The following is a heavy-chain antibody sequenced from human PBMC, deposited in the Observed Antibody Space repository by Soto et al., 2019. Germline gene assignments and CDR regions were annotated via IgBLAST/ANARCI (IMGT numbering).Heavy chain of an antibody. CDR3: ARAPYYDILTGYYFDY. CDR2: MNPNSGNT. J-gene: IGHJ4*02. V-gene: IGHV1-8*01. D-gene: IGHD3-9*01. Sequence: ASVKVSCKASGYTFTSYDINWVRQATGQGLEWMGWMNPNSGNTGYAQKFQGRVTMTRNTSISTAYMELSSLRSEDTAVYYCARAPYYDILTGYYFDYWGQGTLVTVSS. CDR1: GYTFTSYD.